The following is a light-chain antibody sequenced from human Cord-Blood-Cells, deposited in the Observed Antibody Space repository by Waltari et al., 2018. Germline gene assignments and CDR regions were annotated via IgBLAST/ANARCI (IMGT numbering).Light chain of an antibody. J-gene: IGLJ3*02. Sequence: QSALTQPASVSGSPGQSITISCTGTSSDVGGYNYVSWYQQHPGKAPKRMIYDVSKRPSGVSNRFSGSKSGNTASLNISGLQAEDEADYYCSSYTSSSTWVFGGGTKLTVL. CDR3: SSYTSSSTWV. CDR2: DVS. V-gene: IGLV2-14*01. CDR1: SSDVGGYNY.